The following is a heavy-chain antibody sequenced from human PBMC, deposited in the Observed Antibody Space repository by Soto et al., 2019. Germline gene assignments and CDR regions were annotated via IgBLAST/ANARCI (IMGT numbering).Heavy chain of an antibody. CDR2: INAGNGNT. V-gene: IGHV1-3*01. J-gene: IGHJ4*02. Sequence: RLEWMGWINAGNGNTKYSHKFHGRVTITRDTSASTAYMELSSLRSEDTAVYYCARSPGYSYGDYWGQGTLVTVSS. D-gene: IGHD5-18*01. CDR3: ARSPGYSYGDY.